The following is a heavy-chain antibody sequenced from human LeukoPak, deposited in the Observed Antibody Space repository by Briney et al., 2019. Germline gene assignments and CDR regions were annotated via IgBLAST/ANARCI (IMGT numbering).Heavy chain of an antibody. CDR2: IYTSGST. CDR3: ASHDLYYDSSGYYFDY. J-gene: IGHJ4*02. D-gene: IGHD3-22*01. V-gene: IGHV4-61*02. CDR1: GGSISSGSYY. Sequence: PSQTLSLTCTVSGGSISSGSYYWSWIRQPAGKGLEWIGRIYTSGSTNYNPSLKSRVTISVDTSKNQFSLKLSSVTAADTAVYYCASHDLYYDSSGYYFDYWGQGTLVTVSS.